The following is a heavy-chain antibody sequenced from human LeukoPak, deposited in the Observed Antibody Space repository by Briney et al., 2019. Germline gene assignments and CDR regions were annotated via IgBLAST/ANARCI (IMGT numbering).Heavy chain of an antibody. J-gene: IGHJ4*02. V-gene: IGHV1-8*03. CDR3: ARESAGSRAFDY. CDR1: GYTFTSYD. Sequence: ASVKVSCKASGYTFTSYDINWVRQATGQGLEWMGWVNPNSGNTGYAQKFQGRVTITRNTSISTAYMELSSLRSEDTAVYYCARESAGSRAFDYWGQGTLVTVSS. CDR2: VNPNSGNT. D-gene: IGHD2-15*01.